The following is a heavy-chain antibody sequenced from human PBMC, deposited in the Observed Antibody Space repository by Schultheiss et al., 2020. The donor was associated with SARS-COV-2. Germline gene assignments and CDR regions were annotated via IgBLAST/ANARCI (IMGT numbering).Heavy chain of an antibody. CDR3: VLGYCSSTSCYAGNPYYYGMDV. Sequence: GSLRLSCAASGFTFSSYWMHWVRQAPGKGLVWVSRINIDGSSTSYADSVKGRFTISRDNAKNTLYLQMNSLRAEDTAVCYCVLGYCSSTSCYAGNPYYYGMDVWGQGTTVTVSS. J-gene: IGHJ6*02. CDR1: GFTFSSYW. V-gene: IGHV3-74*01. CDR2: INIDGSST. D-gene: IGHD2-2*01.